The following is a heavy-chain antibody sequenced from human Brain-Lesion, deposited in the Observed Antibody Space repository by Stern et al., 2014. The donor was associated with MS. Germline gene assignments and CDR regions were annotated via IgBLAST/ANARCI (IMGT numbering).Heavy chain of an antibody. J-gene: IGHJ4*02. Sequence: EVQLVESGAEVKKPGESLKISCKGSGYRFTSNWIGWVRQRPGKGLEWMGIIWPGDSDTRYSPSFQGQVPISADKSISTAYLQWSSLQASDTAMYYCARRGDSSSSGFDYWGQGTLVIVSS. D-gene: IGHD6-6*01. CDR1: GYRFTSNW. V-gene: IGHV5-51*01. CDR3: ARRGDSSSSGFDY. CDR2: IWPGDSDT.